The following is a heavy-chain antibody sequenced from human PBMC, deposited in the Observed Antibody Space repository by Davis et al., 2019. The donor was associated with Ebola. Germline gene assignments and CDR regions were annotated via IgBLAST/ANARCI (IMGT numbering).Heavy chain of an antibody. CDR1: GFTLSSYW. CDR3: ARRSGDY. CDR2: INQDGSEK. V-gene: IGHV3-7*03. D-gene: IGHD3-3*01. J-gene: IGHJ4*02. Sequence: GESLKISCAASGFTLSSYWMSWVRQAPGKGLQWVANINQDGSEKYYVDSVKGRFTISRDNAKNSLYLQMSSLRAEDTAVYYCARRSGDYWGQGTLVTVSS.